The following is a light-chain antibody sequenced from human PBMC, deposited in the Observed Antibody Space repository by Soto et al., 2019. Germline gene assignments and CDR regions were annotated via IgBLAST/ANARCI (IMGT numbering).Light chain of an antibody. Sequence: QSAVTQPASVSGSPGQSITISCTGTSSDVGGYNYVSWYQLHPGKAPKLVVYEVSNRPSGVSNRFSGSKSGNTASLTISGLQAEDEADYYCSSYTSSTAYVFGTGTKVTVL. CDR1: SSDVGGYNY. V-gene: IGLV2-14*01. CDR2: EVS. J-gene: IGLJ1*01. CDR3: SSYTSSTAYV.